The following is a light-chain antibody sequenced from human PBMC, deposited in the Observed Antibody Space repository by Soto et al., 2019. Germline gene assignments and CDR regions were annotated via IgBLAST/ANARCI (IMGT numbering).Light chain of an antibody. J-gene: IGKJ1*01. Sequence: DIQMTQSPSSLSASVGDRVTITCRASQGISSYLAWYQQKPGKVPKLLIYHASTLQSGVPSRFSGSGSGTEFNLNISSLQPEDVGTYYCQKYNSASQTFVQGTNVEIK. CDR3: QKYNSASQT. CDR2: HAS. V-gene: IGKV1-27*01. CDR1: QGISSY.